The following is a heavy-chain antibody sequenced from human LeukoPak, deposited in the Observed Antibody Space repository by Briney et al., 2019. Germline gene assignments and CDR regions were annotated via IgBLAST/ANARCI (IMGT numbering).Heavy chain of an antibody. J-gene: IGHJ3*02. V-gene: IGHV4-59*01. Sequence: SETLSLTCTVSGGSISSYYWTWIRQPPGKGLGGIGYIYYSGSTNYNPPLKSRVTISVDTSKNQFSLKLSSVTAADTAVYYCARDERSSGWFRKDAFDIWGQGTMVTVSS. D-gene: IGHD6-19*01. CDR3: ARDERSSGWFRKDAFDI. CDR1: GGSISSYY. CDR2: IYYSGST.